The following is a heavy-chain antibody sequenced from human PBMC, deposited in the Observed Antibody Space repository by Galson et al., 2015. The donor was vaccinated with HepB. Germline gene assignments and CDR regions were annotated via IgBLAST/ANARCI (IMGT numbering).Heavy chain of an antibody. CDR3: TTDPRIAAAGTRYYDL. V-gene: IGHV3-15*01. CDR2: IKSKTDGGTT. CDR1: GFTFNNAW. D-gene: IGHD6-13*01. Sequence: SLRLSCAASGFTFNNAWMTWVRQAPGKRLEWVGRIKSKTDGGTTDYVAPVKGRSTISRDDSKNTLYLQMNSLKTEDTAVYYCTTDPRIAAAGTRYYDLWGRGTLVTVSS. J-gene: IGHJ2*01.